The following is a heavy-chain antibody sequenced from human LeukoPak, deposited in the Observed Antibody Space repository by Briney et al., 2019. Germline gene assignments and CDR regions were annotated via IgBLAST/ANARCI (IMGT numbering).Heavy chain of an antibody. CDR1: GYSFSTYW. CDR3: ARQITDQSSGYDSIDY. Sequence: GEPLKISCKGSGYSFSTYWIAWVRQMPGKGLEWMGIIYPGGSDTRYSPSFQGQFTISADKSITTAYLQWSSLKASDTAMYYCARQITDQSSGYDSIDYWGQGTLVTVSS. J-gene: IGHJ4*02. D-gene: IGHD5-12*01. CDR2: IYPGGSDT. V-gene: IGHV5-51*01.